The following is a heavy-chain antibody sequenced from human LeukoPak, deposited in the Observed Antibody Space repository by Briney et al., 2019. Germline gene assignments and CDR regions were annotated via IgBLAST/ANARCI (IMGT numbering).Heavy chain of an antibody. CDR2: VNPEGSET. J-gene: IGHJ4*02. V-gene: IGHV3-7*01. D-gene: IGHD6-19*01. CDR1: GSIFSNYW. Sequence: PGGSLRLSCAASGSIFSNYWMSWVRQAPGKGLEWVANVNPEGSETNYVDSLKGRFTISRDNAKNSVYLQMNRLRAEATAVYYCAGPPQAGPFDYWGQGVLVSVSS. CDR3: AGPPQAGPFDY.